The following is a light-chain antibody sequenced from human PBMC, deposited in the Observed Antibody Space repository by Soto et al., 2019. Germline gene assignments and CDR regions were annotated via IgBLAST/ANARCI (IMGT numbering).Light chain of an antibody. CDR1: QSVNTN. V-gene: IGKV3-15*01. J-gene: IGKJ1*01. CDR3: QHYYNWPRT. CDR2: DAS. Sequence: EIVMTQSPATLSVSPGGRATLSCRASQSVNTNLAWYQHKPGQAPRLLIYDASARATGIPSRFSGSGSGTEFTLTISSLQSEDFAVYYCQHYYNWPRTFGQGTKVEIK.